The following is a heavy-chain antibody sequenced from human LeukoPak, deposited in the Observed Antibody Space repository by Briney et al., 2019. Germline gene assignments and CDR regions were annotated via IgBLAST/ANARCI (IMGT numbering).Heavy chain of an antibody. D-gene: IGHD6-13*01. CDR2: IKQDGSEK. Sequence: GGSLRLSCAASGFTFSASWMTWVRQAPGKGQEWVANIKQDGSEKYYVGSVKGRFTISRDNAKNSLYLQMNSLRADDTAVYYCARDRYSSFWGQGTLVTVSS. V-gene: IGHV3-7*01. J-gene: IGHJ4*02. CDR1: GFTFSASW. CDR3: ARDRYSSF.